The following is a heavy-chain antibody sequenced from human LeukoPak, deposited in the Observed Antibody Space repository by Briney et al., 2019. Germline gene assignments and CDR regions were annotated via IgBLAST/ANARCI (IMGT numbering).Heavy chain of an antibody. CDR3: ARDSFGDSIDY. D-gene: IGHD4-17*01. Sequence: GGSLRLSCAVSGFTFSGFWMSWSRQAPGKGLEWVASINSDGSEGYYADVVKGRFTISRDNAKNSLYLQMNSLRDEDTAVYYCARDSFGDSIDYWGQGTLVTVSS. CDR1: GFTFSGFW. CDR2: INSDGSEG. V-gene: IGHV3-7*01. J-gene: IGHJ4*02.